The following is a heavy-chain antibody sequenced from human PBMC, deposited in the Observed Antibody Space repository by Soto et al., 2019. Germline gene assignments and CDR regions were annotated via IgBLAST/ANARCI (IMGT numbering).Heavy chain of an antibody. D-gene: IGHD6-19*01. CDR3: ARDRDSYSSGWDFDY. Sequence: SETLSLTCTVSGVSISSSSYYWGWIRQPPGKGLEWIGSIYYSGSTYYNPSLKSRVTISVDTSKNQFSLKLSSVTAADTAVYYCARDRDSYSSGWDFDYWGQGTLVTVSS. J-gene: IGHJ4*02. CDR2: IYYSGST. CDR1: GVSISSSSYY. V-gene: IGHV4-39*07.